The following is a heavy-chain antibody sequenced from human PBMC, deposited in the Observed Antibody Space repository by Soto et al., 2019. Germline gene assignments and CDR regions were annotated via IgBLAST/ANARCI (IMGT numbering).Heavy chain of an antibody. V-gene: IGHV1-58*01. Sequence: GASAKVSCKASGFTFTSSAVQWVRQARGQRLEWIGWIVVGSGNTGYAQKFQGRVTMTRNTSISTAYMELSSLRSEDTAVYYCAREGVRGMDVWGQGTTVTVSS. CDR1: GFTFTSSA. J-gene: IGHJ6*02. CDR3: AREGVRGMDV. CDR2: IVVGSGNT. D-gene: IGHD3-16*01.